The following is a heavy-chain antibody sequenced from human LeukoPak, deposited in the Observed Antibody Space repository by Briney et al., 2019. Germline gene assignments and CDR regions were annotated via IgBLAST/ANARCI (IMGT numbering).Heavy chain of an antibody. J-gene: IGHJ6*02. D-gene: IGHD3-9*01. Sequence: PGGSLRLSCAASGFTFSSYWMHRVRQAPGKGLVWVSRINSDGSSETYADSVKGRFTISRDNAKNTLYVQMNSLRAEDTAVYYCAREDPYSEGMDVWGQGTSVTVSS. CDR3: AREDPYSEGMDV. V-gene: IGHV3-74*03. CDR2: INSDGSSE. CDR1: GFTFSSYW.